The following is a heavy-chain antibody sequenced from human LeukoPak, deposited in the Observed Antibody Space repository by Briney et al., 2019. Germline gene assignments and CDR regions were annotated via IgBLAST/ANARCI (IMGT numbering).Heavy chain of an antibody. CDR3: ARGPPTDYYDSSGFYYVFDY. CDR1: GGSISSSTYY. V-gene: IGHV4-39*07. Sequence: PSETLSLTCTASGGSISSSTYYWGWIRQPPGKGLEWIGEINHSGSTNYNPSLKSRVTISVDTSKNQLSLKLSSVTAADTAVYFCARGPPTDYYDSSGFYYVFDYWGQGTLVTVSS. D-gene: IGHD3-22*01. CDR2: INHSGST. J-gene: IGHJ4*02.